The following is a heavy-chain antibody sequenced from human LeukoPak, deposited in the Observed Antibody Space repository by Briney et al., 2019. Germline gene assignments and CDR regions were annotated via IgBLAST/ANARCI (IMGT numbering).Heavy chain of an antibody. Sequence: SGGSLRLSCAASGFTSISYCMSWVRQAPGEGLEWVSSISSSSSYIYYADSVKGRFTISRDNAKNSLYLQMNSLRAEDTAVYYCARASDSSGYYSYFDHWGQGTLVTVSS. J-gene: IGHJ1*01. V-gene: IGHV3-21*01. CDR3: ARASDSSGYYSYFDH. CDR1: GFTSISYC. D-gene: IGHD3-22*01. CDR2: ISSSSSYI.